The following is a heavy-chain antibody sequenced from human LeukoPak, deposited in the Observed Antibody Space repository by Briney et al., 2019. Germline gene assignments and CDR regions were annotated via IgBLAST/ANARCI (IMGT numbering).Heavy chain of an antibody. CDR2: ISGSGGST. CDR3: AKGRAMIVVVTVDY. Sequence: GGSLRLSCTASGFTFSSYAMSWVRQAPGKGLEWVCAISGSGGSTYYADSVKGRFTISRDNSKNTLYLQMNSLRAEDTAVYYCAKGRAMIVVVTVDYWGQGTLVTVSS. J-gene: IGHJ4*02. D-gene: IGHD3-22*01. V-gene: IGHV3-23*01. CDR1: GFTFSSYA.